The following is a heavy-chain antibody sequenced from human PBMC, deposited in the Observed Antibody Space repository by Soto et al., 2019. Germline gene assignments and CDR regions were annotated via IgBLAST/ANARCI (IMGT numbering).Heavy chain of an antibody. Sequence: EVQLVESGGGLVKPGGSLRLSCAASGFTFSSYSMNWVRQAPGKGLEWVSSISSSSSYIYYADSVKGRFTISRDNAKNSLYLKMNSLRAEDTAVYYCARGIAVAGTGGSSYWGQGTLVTVSS. V-gene: IGHV3-21*01. CDR1: GFTFSSYS. D-gene: IGHD6-19*01. CDR3: ARGIAVAGTGGSSY. J-gene: IGHJ4*02. CDR2: ISSSSSYI.